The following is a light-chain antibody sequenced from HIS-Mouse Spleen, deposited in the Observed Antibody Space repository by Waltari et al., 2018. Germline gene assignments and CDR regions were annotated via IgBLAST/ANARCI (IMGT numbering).Light chain of an antibody. Sequence: SALTQPASVSGSPGHSITISCTGTSRDVWSYKLVSWYQQHPGKAPKLMIYEGSKRPSGVPNRFSGSKSGNTASLTISGLQAEDEADYYCCSYAGSSTVVFGGGTKLTVL. CDR2: EGS. CDR1: SRDVWSYKL. CDR3: CSYAGSSTVV. J-gene: IGLJ2*01. V-gene: IGLV2-23*01.